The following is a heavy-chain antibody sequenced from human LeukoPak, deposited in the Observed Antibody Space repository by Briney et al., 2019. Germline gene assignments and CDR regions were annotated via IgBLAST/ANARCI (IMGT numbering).Heavy chain of an antibody. Sequence: SETLSLTCTVSGGSISSGSYYWSWIRQPAGKGLEWIGRIYTSGSTSYNPSLKSRVTISVDTSKNQFSLKLNSVTAADTAVYYCARDPVGQPYWFFDLWGRGTLVTVSS. D-gene: IGHD3/OR15-3a*01. CDR2: IYTSGST. CDR3: ARDPVGQPYWFFDL. V-gene: IGHV4-61*02. CDR1: GGSISSGSYY. J-gene: IGHJ2*01.